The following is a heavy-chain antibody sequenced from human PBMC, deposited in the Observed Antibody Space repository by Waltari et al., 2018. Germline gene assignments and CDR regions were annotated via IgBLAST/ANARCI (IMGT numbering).Heavy chain of an antibody. CDR3: ARGDVAASYYYYYYMDV. CDR2: IIPILGIA. J-gene: IGHJ6*03. D-gene: IGHD2-15*01. Sequence: QVQLVQSGAEVKKPGSSVKVSCKASGGTFSSYAISWVRQAPGQGLEWMGGIIPILGIANYAQKFQGRVTMTRDTSISTAYMELSRLRSDDTAVYYCARGDVAASYYYYYYMDVWGKGTTVTISS. V-gene: IGHV1-69*10. CDR1: GGTFSSYA.